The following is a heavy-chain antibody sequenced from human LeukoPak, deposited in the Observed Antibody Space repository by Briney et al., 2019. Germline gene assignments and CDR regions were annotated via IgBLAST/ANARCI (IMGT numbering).Heavy chain of an antibody. J-gene: IGHJ4*02. CDR1: GHTFTSYG. CDR2: ISAYNGNT. CDR3: ARGGDTGPGLGMKIDY. V-gene: IGHV1-18*04. Sequence: GASVKVTCKASGHTFTSYGISWVRQAPGQGLEWMGWISAYNGNTNYAQKLQGRVTMTTDTSTSTAYMELRSLRSDDTAVYYCARGGDTGPGLGMKIDYWGQGTLVTVSS. D-gene: IGHD5-18*01.